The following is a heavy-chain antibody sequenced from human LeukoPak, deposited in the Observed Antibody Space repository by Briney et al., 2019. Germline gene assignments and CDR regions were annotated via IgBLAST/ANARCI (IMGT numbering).Heavy chain of an antibody. CDR2: ISGSGGST. CDR1: GFTFSSYA. D-gene: IGHD3-9*01. V-gene: IGHV3-23*01. J-gene: IGHJ4*02. Sequence: PGGSLRLSCAASGFTFSSYAMSWVRQAPGKGLEWVSAISGSGGSTYYADSVKGRFTISRDNSKNTRYLQMNSLRAEDTAVYYCAKEGGYYDILTGYYSPGYFDYWGQGTLVTVSS. CDR3: AKEGGYYDILTGYYSPGYFDY.